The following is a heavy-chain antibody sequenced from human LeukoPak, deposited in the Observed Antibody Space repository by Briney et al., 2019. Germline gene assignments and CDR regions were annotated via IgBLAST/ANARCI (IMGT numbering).Heavy chain of an antibody. D-gene: IGHD3-3*01. CDR2: IHYDGSKK. Sequence: PGGSLRLSCAASGFTFSSYGIHWVRQAPGKGLEWVAFIHYDGSKKYYVDSVKGRFTISRDDSKNTLYLQMNSLRTEDTAIYYCALISGVADYWGQGSLVTVSS. J-gene: IGHJ4*02. V-gene: IGHV3-30*02. CDR1: GFTFSSYG. CDR3: ALISGVADY.